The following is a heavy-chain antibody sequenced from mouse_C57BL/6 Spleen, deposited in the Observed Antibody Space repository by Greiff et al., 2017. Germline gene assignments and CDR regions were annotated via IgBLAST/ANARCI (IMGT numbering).Heavy chain of an antibody. J-gene: IGHJ2*01. CDR3: ARKRDYDDYFDY. V-gene: IGHV5-16*01. Sequence: EVKLMESEGGLVQPGSSMKLSCTASGFTFSDYYMAWVRQVPEKGLEWVANINYDGSSTYYLDSLKSRFIISRDNAKNILYLQMSSLKSEDTATYYCARKRDYDDYFDYWGQGTTLTVSS. CDR1: GFTFSDYY. D-gene: IGHD2-4*01. CDR2: INYDGSST.